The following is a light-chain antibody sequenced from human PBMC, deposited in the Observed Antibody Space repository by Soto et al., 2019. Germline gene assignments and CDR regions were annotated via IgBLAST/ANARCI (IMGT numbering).Light chain of an antibody. Sequence: EIVMTQCPATLSVSPGERATLSCRASQSVSSNLASYQQKPGQAPRLLFYGASTRATGIPARFSGSGSGTEFTLTISSLQSEDFAVYYCQHYNNWPFTFGPGTKVDIK. CDR3: QHYNNWPFT. V-gene: IGKV3-15*01. CDR2: GAS. J-gene: IGKJ3*01. CDR1: QSVSSN.